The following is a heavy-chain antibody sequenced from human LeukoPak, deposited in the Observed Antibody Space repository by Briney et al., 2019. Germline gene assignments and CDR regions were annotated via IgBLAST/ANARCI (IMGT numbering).Heavy chain of an antibody. D-gene: IGHD3-10*01. V-gene: IGHV4-39*02. CDR1: GGSISSSRYY. CDR3: ARDGDGSGSSRYFTY. CDR2: IYYSGST. Sequence: SETLSLTCTVSGGSISSSRYYRGWIRQSPGKGLEWIGSIYYSGSTNYNPSLKSRATISEDTSKNEFSLKLSSVTAADTAVYYCARDGDGSGSSRYFTYWGQGTLVTVSS. J-gene: IGHJ4*02.